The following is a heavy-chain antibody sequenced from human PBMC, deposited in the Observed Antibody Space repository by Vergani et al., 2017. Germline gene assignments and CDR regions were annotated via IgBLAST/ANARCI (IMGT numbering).Heavy chain of an antibody. J-gene: IGHJ6*03. CDR1: GFTFSSYS. CDR3: AREGRGYMDV. CDR2: ISSSSSYI. Sequence: VQLVESGGGLVKPGGSLRLSCAASGFTFSSYSMNWVRQAPGKGLEWVSSISSSSSYIYYADSVKGRFTISRDNAKNSLYLQMNSLRAVDTAVYYCAREGRGYMDVWGKGTTVTVSS. V-gene: IGHV3-21*01. D-gene: IGHD3-10*01.